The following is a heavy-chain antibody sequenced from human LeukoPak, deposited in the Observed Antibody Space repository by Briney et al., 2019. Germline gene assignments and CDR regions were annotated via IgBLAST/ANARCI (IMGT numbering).Heavy chain of an antibody. V-gene: IGHV3-9*01. J-gene: IGHJ5*02. D-gene: IGHD2-2*01. CDR3: AKGRDKYQLLSKNWFDP. CDR1: GFTFDDYA. Sequence: PGGSLRPSCAASGFTFDDYAMHWVRQAPGKGLEWVSGISWNSGSIGYADSVKGRFTISRDNAKNSLYLQMNSLGAEDTALYYCAKGRDKYQLLSKNWFDPWGQGTLVTVSS. CDR2: ISWNSGSI.